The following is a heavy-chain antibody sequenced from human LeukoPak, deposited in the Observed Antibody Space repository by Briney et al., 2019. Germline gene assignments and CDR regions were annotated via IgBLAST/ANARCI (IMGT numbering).Heavy chain of an antibody. J-gene: IGHJ4*02. CDR2: IYYSGST. Sequence: PSETLSLTCTVSGGSISSSSYYWGWIRQPPGKGLEWIGSIYYSGSTYYNPSLKSRVTISVDTSKNQFSLKLSSVTAADTAVYYCASGSGSYPFLDYWGQGTLVTVSS. CDR1: GGSISSSSYY. D-gene: IGHD3-10*01. CDR3: ASGSGSYPFLDY. V-gene: IGHV4-39*01.